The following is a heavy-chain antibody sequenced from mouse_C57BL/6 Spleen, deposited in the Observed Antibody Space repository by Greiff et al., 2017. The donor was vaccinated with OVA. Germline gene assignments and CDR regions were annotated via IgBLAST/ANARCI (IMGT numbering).Heavy chain of an antibody. CDR2: ISSGSSTI. V-gene: IGHV5-17*01. J-gene: IGHJ3*01. CDR3: ARRDGGGFAY. Sequence: EVMLVESGGGLVKPGGSLKLSCAASGFTFSDYGMHWVRQAPEKGLEWVAYISSGSSTIYYADTVKGRFTISGDNAKNTLFLQMTSLRSEDTAMYYCARRDGGGFAYWGQGTLVTVSA. D-gene: IGHD2-3*01. CDR1: GFTFSDYG.